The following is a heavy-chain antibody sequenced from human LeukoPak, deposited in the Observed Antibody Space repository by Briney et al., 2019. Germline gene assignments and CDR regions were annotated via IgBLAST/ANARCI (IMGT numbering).Heavy chain of an antibody. V-gene: IGHV1-24*01. CDR2: LDPEDGET. D-gene: IGHD2-15*01. Sequence: ASVKVSCKVSGYTLTELSIHWVRQAPGKGLEWMGGLDPEDGETIYAQMFQGRLTMTEDTSTDTAYMELSSLKSDDTAVYYCGTDSNCGAGSCVAFDIWGQGTMATVSS. CDR3: GTDSNCGAGSCVAFDI. CDR1: GYTLTELS. J-gene: IGHJ3*02.